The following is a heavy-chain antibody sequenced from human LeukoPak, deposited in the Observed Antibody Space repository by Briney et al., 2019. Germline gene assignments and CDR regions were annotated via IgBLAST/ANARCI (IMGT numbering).Heavy chain of an antibody. J-gene: IGHJ4*02. Sequence: GGTLRLSCAASGFTFSTYGMNWVRQAPGKGLERMAIISYDGNDKDYADSVRGRFTISRDNSKNTLYLQMNSLRGEDTAVYYCAKSTAPAGYYLDYWGQGILVTVSS. CDR3: AKSTAPAGYYLDY. CDR1: GFTFSTYG. V-gene: IGHV3-30*18. D-gene: IGHD2-2*01. CDR2: ISYDGNDK.